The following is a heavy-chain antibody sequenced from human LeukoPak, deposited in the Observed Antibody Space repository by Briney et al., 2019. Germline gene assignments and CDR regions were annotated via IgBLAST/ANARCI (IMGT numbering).Heavy chain of an antibody. Sequence: GASVTVSCKVSGYTLTELSMHWVRQAPGKGLEWMGGFDPEDGETIYAQKFQGRVTMTEDTSTDTAYMELSSLRSEDTAVYYCATDYGVGATEVFDYWGQGTLVTVSS. CDR1: GYTLTELS. D-gene: IGHD1-26*01. V-gene: IGHV1-24*01. J-gene: IGHJ4*02. CDR2: FDPEDGET. CDR3: ATDYGVGATEVFDY.